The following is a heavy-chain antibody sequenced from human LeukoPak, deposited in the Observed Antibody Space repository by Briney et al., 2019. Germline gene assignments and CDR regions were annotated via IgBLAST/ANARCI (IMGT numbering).Heavy chain of an antibody. CDR2: INSDGSEG. J-gene: IGHJ3*01. CDR1: GFTFSGFW. V-gene: IGHV3-7*03. D-gene: IGHD6-6*01. Sequence: VQPGGSLRLSCAVSGFTFSGFWMSWSRQAPGKGLEWVASINSDGSEGYYADVVKGRFTISRDNAKNSLYLQINSLRAEDTAGYYCARSSYSSSSSVWGQGTMVTVSS. CDR3: ARSSYSSSSSV.